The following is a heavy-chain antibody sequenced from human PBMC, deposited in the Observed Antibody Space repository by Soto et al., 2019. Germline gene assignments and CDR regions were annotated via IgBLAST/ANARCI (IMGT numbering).Heavy chain of an antibody. Sequence: QVQLVESGGGVVQPGRSLRLSCAASGFTFSSYGMHWGRQAPGKGLEWVAVIWYDGSNKYYADSVKGRFTISRYNSKNTLYLQMNILIAEDTDVYYCAREYRSLTGTTGDYYCYGMDVW. CDR1: GFTFSSYG. CDR2: IWYDGSNK. V-gene: IGHV3-33*01. J-gene: IGHJ6*01. CDR3: AREYRSLTGTTGDYYCYGMDV. D-gene: IGHD1-20*01.